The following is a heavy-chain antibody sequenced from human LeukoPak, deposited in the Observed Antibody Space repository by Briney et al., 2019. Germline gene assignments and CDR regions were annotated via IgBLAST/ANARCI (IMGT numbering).Heavy chain of an antibody. Sequence: TGGSLRLSCVASGFTFGSYAMSWVRQAPGKGLEWVSLISGSADGTHYRDSVKGRFTISRDNSKNTLYLQMNSLRAEDTAVYYCAKGTGGTLFDSWGQGTLVTVSS. J-gene: IGHJ4*02. CDR1: GFTFGSYA. D-gene: IGHD1-14*01. V-gene: IGHV3-23*01. CDR2: ISGSADGT. CDR3: AKGTGGTLFDS.